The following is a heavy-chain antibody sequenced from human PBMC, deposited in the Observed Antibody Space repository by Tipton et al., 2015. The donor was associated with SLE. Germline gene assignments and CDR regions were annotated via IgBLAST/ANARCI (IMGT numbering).Heavy chain of an antibody. CDR1: GFTFSSYE. D-gene: IGHD3-22*01. CDR3: AKGSYYDSSGYHAFDI. Sequence: GSLRLSCAASGFTFSSYEMNWVRQAPGKGLEWVSYISSSGSTIYYADSVKGRFTISRDNAKNSLYLQMNSLRAEDTAVYYCAKGSYYDSSGYHAFDIWGQGTMVTVSS. J-gene: IGHJ3*02. V-gene: IGHV3-48*03. CDR2: ISSSGSTI.